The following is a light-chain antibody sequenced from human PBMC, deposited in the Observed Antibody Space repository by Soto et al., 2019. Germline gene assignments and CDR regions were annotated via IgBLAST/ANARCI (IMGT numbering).Light chain of an antibody. Sequence: EIVLTQSPATLSLSPGERATLSCRASQSVGTYLAWYQQKPGQAPRLLIYGASSRATGIPDRISGSGSGTDFTLTISRLEPEDFAVYYCQQYGSSPLTFGGGTKVDIK. V-gene: IGKV3-20*01. CDR1: QSVGTY. J-gene: IGKJ4*01. CDR2: GAS. CDR3: QQYGSSPLT.